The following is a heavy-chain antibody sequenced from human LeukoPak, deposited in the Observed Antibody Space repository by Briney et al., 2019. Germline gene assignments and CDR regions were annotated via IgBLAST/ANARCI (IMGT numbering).Heavy chain of an antibody. Sequence: SETLSLTCTVSGYSISSGYYWGWIRQPPGKGLEWIGSIYHSGSTYYNPSLKSRVTISVDTSKNQFSLKLTSVTAADTAFYYCTNTYYDILTASSWFDPWGQGTLVTVSS. CDR3: TNTYYDILTASSWFDP. CDR2: IYHSGST. CDR1: GYSISSGYY. J-gene: IGHJ5*02. D-gene: IGHD3-9*01. V-gene: IGHV4-38-2*02.